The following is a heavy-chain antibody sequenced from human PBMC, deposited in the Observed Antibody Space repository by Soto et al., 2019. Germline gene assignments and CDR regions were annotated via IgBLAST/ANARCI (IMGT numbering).Heavy chain of an antibody. D-gene: IGHD3-10*01. J-gene: IGHJ3*02. CDR3: SLDRYYYNGRGAFDI. Sequence: EVQLVESGGGLVQPGGSLRLSCAASGFTFSSYSMNWVRQAPGKGLEWVSYISSSSNTIYADSVKGRFTISRDNAKNSLYLQMNSRRAEDTAVYYCSLDRYYYNGRGAFDIWGQGTMVTVSS. CDR1: GFTFSSYS. V-gene: IGHV3-48*01. CDR2: ISSSSNTI.